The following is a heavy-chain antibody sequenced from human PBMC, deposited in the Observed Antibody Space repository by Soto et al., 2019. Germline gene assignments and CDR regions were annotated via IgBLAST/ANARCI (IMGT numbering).Heavy chain of an antibody. Sequence: SVKVSCKASGGTFSSYAISWVRQAPGRGLEWMGGIIPIFGTANYAQKFQGRVTITADESTSTAYMELSSLRSEDTAVYYCARSHDSSGYHANYWGQGTLVTVSS. CDR2: IIPIFGTA. J-gene: IGHJ4*02. D-gene: IGHD3-22*01. CDR3: ARSHDSSGYHANY. CDR1: GGTFSSYA. V-gene: IGHV1-69*13.